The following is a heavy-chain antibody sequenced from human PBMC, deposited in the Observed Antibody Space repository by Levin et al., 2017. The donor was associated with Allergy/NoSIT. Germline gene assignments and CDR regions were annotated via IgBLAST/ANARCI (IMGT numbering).Heavy chain of an antibody. Sequence: GGSLRLSCEVSGFTFSSHNMNWVRQAPGKGLEWVSYISSSSSSIFYADSVKGRFTVSRDNAKNSLYLEMNSLRVEDTAVYYCARGDAYCGGDCYSRGWFDPWGQGTLVTVSS. D-gene: IGHD2-21*02. V-gene: IGHV3-48*01. CDR2: ISSSSSSI. CDR1: GFTFSSHN. J-gene: IGHJ5*02. CDR3: ARGDAYCGGDCYSRGWFDP.